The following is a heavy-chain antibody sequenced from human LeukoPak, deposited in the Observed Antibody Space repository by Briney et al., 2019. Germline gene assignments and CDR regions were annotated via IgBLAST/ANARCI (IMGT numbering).Heavy chain of an antibody. CDR1: DGSISSYY. CDR2: IYYSGST. J-gene: IGHJ4*02. V-gene: IGHV4-59*01. Sequence: SETLSLTCTVSDGSISSYYWSWIRQPPGKGLEWIGYIYYSGSTNYNPSLKSRVTISVDTSKNQFSLKLSSVTAADTAVYYCAREIDPWIGAYYFDYWGQGTLVTVSS. D-gene: IGHD3-16*01. CDR3: AREIDPWIGAYYFDY.